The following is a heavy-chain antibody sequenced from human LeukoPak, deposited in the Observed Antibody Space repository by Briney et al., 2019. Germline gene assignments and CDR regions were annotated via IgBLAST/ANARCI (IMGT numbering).Heavy chain of an antibody. CDR1: GYTFTSYD. Sequence: ASVKVSCKASGYTFTSYDINWVRQAPGQRLEWMGWINAGNGNTKFSQKFQGRVTITRDTSASTAYVELSSLRSEDTAVYYCARFLGGSYGMDVWGQGTTVTVSS. CDR2: INAGNGNT. J-gene: IGHJ6*02. D-gene: IGHD1-26*01. V-gene: IGHV1-3*01. CDR3: ARFLGGSYGMDV.